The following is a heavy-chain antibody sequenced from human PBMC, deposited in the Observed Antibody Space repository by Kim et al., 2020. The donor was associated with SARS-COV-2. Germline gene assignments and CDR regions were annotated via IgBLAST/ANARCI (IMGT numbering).Heavy chain of an antibody. D-gene: IGHD2-21*02. CDR1: GFTFSSYA. CDR2: ISYDGSNK. CDR3: AREEYCGGDCYARSAFDI. J-gene: IGHJ3*02. Sequence: GGSLRLSCAASGFTFSSYAMHWVRQAPGKGLEWVAVISYDGSNKYYADSVKGRFTISRDNSKNTLYLQMNSLRAEDTAVYYCAREEYCGGDCYARSAFDIWGQGTMVTVSS. V-gene: IGHV3-30*04.